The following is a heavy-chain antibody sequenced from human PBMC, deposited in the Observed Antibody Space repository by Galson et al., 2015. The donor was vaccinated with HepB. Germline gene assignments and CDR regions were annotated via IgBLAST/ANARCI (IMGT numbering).Heavy chain of an antibody. D-gene: IGHD1-26*01. CDR2: ISYDGSNK. Sequence: SLRLSCAASGFTFSSYGMHWVRQAPGKGLEWVAVISYDGSNKYYADSVKGRFTISRDNSKNTLYLQMNSLRAEDTAVYYCARDRWEWELRHLDYWGQGTLVTVSS. J-gene: IGHJ4*02. V-gene: IGHV3-30*03. CDR1: GFTFSSYG. CDR3: ARDRWEWELRHLDY.